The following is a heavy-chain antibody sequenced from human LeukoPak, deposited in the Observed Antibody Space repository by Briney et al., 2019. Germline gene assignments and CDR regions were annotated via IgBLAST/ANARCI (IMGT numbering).Heavy chain of an antibody. CDR1: GFTFSTYS. CDR3: ARDLHHSSGWYSSH. CDR2: ISSSSSTI. D-gene: IGHD6-19*01. J-gene: IGHJ4*02. Sequence: GGCLRLSCAASGFTFSTYSMNWVRQAPGKGLEWVSYISSSSSTIYYADSVKGRFTISRDNAKNSLYLQMNSLRAEDTAFYYCARDLHHSSGWYSSHWGQGTLVTVSS. V-gene: IGHV3-48*01.